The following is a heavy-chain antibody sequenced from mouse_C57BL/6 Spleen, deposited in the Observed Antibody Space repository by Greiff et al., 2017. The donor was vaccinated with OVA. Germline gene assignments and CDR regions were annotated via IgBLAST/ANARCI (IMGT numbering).Heavy chain of an antibody. J-gene: IGHJ1*03. Sequence: QVQLQQPGAELVKPGASVKMSCKASGYTFTSYWITWVKQRPGQGLEWIGDIYPGSGSTNYNEKFKSKATLTVDTSSSTAYMQLSSLTSEDSAVYYCARRTGTRGYFDVWGTGTTVTVSS. CDR2: IYPGSGST. CDR3: ARRTGTRGYFDV. V-gene: IGHV1-55*01. CDR1: GYTFTSYW. D-gene: IGHD4-1*01.